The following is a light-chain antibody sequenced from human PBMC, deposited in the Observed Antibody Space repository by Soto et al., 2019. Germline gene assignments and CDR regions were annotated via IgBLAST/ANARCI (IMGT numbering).Light chain of an antibody. CDR3: QQRSSWHT. Sequence: DTVLTQSPGTLSVSPGERATLSCRASQRVSSSYLAWYQQKPGQAPSPLIYGASSRATGIPARFSGSGSGTEFTLTISSLEPEDSAIYYCQQRSSWHTFGQGTNVDIK. V-gene: IGKV3D-20*02. J-gene: IGKJ1*01. CDR2: GAS. CDR1: QRVSSSY.